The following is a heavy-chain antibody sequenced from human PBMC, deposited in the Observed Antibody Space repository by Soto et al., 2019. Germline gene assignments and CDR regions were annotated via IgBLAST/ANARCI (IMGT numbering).Heavy chain of an antibody. J-gene: IGHJ6*03. D-gene: IGHD4-17*01. Sequence: GGSLRLSCAASGFTFDDYAMHWVRQAPGKGLEWVSGISWNSGSIGYADSVKGRFTISRDNAKNSLYLQMNSLRAEDTALYYCAIHDYGDYPTYMDVWGKGTTVTVSS. CDR3: AIHDYGDYPTYMDV. CDR1: GFTFDDYA. CDR2: ISWNSGSI. V-gene: IGHV3-9*01.